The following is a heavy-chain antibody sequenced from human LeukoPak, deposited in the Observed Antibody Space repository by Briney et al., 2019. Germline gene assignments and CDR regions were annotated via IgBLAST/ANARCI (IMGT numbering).Heavy chain of an antibody. J-gene: IGHJ4*02. CDR3: ARGELYSSSWYN. V-gene: IGHV4-30-4*08. CDR1: GGSISSGDNY. CDR2: IYYSGST. Sequence: SETLSLTCTVSGGSISSGDNYWSWIRQPPGKGLEWIGYIYYSGSTYYNPSLKSRVTISVDTSKNQFSLKLSSVTAADTAVCYCARGELYSSSWYNWGQGTLVTVSS. D-gene: IGHD6-13*01.